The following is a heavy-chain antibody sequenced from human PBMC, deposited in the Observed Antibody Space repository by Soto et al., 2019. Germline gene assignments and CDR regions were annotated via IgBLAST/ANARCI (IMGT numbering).Heavy chain of an antibody. D-gene: IGHD3-10*01. CDR3: ARSLLTPYYYYGMDV. CDR1: GGSISSYY. CDR2: IYYSGST. V-gene: IGHV4-59*01. J-gene: IGHJ6*02. Sequence: SETLSLTCTVSGGSISSYYWSWIRQPPGKGLEWIGYIYYSGSTNYNPSLKSRVTISVDTSKNQFSLKLSSVTAADTAVYYCARSLLTPYYYYGMDVWGQGTTVTVSS.